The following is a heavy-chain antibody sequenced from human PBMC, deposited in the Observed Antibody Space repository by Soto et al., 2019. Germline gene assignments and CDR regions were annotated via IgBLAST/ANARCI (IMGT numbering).Heavy chain of an antibody. CDR1: GFSFNTFE. J-gene: IGHJ4*02. Sequence: PGGSLRLSCAASGFSFNTFEMSWVRQAPGKGLEWVAGINWNGGSKGYADSVKGRFTISRDNAKSSLYLQMNNLRAEDTAFYFCARATQSYYDTSGYYSYVHWGQGAQVTVSS. D-gene: IGHD3-22*01. CDR2: INWNGGSK. V-gene: IGHV3-20*04. CDR3: ARATQSYYDTSGYYSYVH.